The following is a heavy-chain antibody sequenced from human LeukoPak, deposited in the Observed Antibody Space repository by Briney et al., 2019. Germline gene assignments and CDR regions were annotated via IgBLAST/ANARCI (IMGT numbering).Heavy chain of an antibody. CDR3: ARDPSSFGGRFDP. CDR2: INHSGST. V-gene: IGHV4-34*01. D-gene: IGHD3-10*01. CDR1: GGSFSGYY. Sequence: SETLSLTCAVYGGSFSGYYWRWIRQPPGKGLEWIGEINHSGSTNYNPSLKSRVTISVDTSKNQLSLKLSSVTAADTAVYYCARDPSSFGGRFDPWGQGTLVAVSS. J-gene: IGHJ5*02.